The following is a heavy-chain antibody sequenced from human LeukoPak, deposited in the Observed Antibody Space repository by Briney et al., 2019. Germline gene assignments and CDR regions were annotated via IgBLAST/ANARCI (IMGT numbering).Heavy chain of an antibody. J-gene: IGHJ4*02. CDR2: ISYDGSNK. Sequence: PGGSLRLSCAASGFTFSSYAMHWVRQAPGKGLEWVALISYDGSNKYYAASVKGRFTISRDNSKNTLYLQMNSLRAEDTAVYYCSDSSGYYLFDSWGQGTLVTVSS. CDR3: SDSSGYYLFDS. D-gene: IGHD3-22*01. CDR1: GFTFSSYA. V-gene: IGHV3-30-3*01.